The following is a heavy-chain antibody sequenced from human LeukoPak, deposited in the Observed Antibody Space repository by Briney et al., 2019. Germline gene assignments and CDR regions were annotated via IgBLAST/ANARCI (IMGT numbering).Heavy chain of an antibody. V-gene: IGHV1-46*01. D-gene: IGHD4-23*01. Sequence: GASVNVSCKASGYTFTSYHMHWVRQAPGQGLEWMGIINPSSGGTSYAQKFQGRVTMTRDTSTSTVNMELSSLRSEDTAVYYCARDGRSAYGANDFDYWGQGTLVTVSS. CDR2: INPSSGGT. CDR3: ARDGRSAYGANDFDY. CDR1: GYTFTSYH. J-gene: IGHJ4*02.